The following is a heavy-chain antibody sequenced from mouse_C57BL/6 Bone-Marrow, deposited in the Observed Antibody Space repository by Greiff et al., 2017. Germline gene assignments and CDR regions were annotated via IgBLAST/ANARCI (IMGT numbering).Heavy chain of an antibody. CDR3: AKPGDDYDWGFYAMDY. V-gene: IGHV1-76*01. CDR1: GYTFTDYY. Sequence: QVQLQQSGAELVRPGASVKLSCKASGYTFTDYYINWVKQRPGQGLEWIARIYPGSGNTYYNEKFKGKATLTAEKSSSTAYMQLSSLTSEDSAVYYCAKPGDDYDWGFYAMDYWGQGTSVTVSS. CDR2: IYPGSGNT. J-gene: IGHJ4*01. D-gene: IGHD2-4*01.